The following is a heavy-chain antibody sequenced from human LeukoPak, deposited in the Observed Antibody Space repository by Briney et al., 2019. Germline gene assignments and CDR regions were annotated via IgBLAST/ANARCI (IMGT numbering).Heavy chain of an antibody. V-gene: IGHV3-21*01. Sequence: GGSLRLSCAASGFTFSSYSMNWVRQAPGKGLEWVSSISSSSSYIYYADSVKGRFTISRDNGKNSLYLQMNSLRAEDTAVYYCASPMYSSSWYEVGYWGQGTLVTVSS. D-gene: IGHD6-13*01. CDR3: ASPMYSSSWYEVGY. J-gene: IGHJ4*02. CDR2: ISSSSSYI. CDR1: GFTFSSYS.